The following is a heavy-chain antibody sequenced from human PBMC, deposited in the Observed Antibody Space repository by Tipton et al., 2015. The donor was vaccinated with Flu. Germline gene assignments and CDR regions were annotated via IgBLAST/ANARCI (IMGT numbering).Heavy chain of an antibody. CDR1: GGSFSGYY. J-gene: IGHJ4*02. CDR2: INHSGST. CDR3: ARLLPYYGDYTSHSNKDY. Sequence: GLVKPSETLSLTCAVYGGSFSGYYWSWIRQPPGKGLEWIGEINHSGSTNYNPSLKSRVTISVDTSKNQFSLKLSSVTAADTAVYYCARLLPYYGDYTSHSNKDYWGQGTLVTVSS. D-gene: IGHD4-17*01. V-gene: IGHV4-34*01.